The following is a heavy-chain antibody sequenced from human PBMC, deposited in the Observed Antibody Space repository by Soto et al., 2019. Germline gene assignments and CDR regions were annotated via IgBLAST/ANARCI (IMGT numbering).Heavy chain of an antibody. J-gene: IGHJ6*02. CDR2: IVVGSGNT. Sequence: SVKVSCKASGVTFTSSAVQWVRQARGQRLEWIGWIVVGSGNTNYAQKFQERVTITRDMSTSTAYMELSSLRSEDTAVYYCAADPYDFWSGYPSPYGMDVWGQGTTVTVSS. V-gene: IGHV1-58*01. CDR3: AADPYDFWSGYPSPYGMDV. D-gene: IGHD3-3*01. CDR1: GVTFTSSA.